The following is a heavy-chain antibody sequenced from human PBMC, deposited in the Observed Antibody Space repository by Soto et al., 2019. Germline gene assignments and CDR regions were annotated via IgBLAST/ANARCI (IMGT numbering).Heavy chain of an antibody. Sequence: EVQLLESGGGLVQPGGSLRLSCAASGFTFGNYAMNWVRQAPGKGLEGVSSISRSGSGIYYADSVAGRFTVSRDNSKNTLFLQMDSLRAEDTAVYYCAREGSTSWLYYFDSGGQGTPVTVSS. CDR2: ISRSGSGI. V-gene: IGHV3-23*01. CDR3: AREGSTSWLYYFDS. J-gene: IGHJ4*02. CDR1: GFTFGNYA. D-gene: IGHD6-13*01.